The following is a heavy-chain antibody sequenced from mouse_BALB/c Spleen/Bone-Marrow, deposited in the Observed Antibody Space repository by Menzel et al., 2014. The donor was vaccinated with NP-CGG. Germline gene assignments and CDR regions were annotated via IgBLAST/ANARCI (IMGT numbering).Heavy chain of an antibody. Sequence: EVQLVESGPGLVKPSQSLSLTCTATGYSITSDYAWNWIRQFPGNKLEWMGYISYSGSTSYNPSLKSRISITRDTSKNQFFLQLNSVTTEDTATYYCARGTLRGALDYWGQGTSVTVSS. D-gene: IGHD2-14*01. CDR2: ISYSGST. V-gene: IGHV3-2*02. CDR3: ARGTLRGALDY. CDR1: GYSITSDYA. J-gene: IGHJ4*01.